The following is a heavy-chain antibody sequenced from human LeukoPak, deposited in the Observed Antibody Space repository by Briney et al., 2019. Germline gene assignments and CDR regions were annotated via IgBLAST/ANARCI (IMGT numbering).Heavy chain of an antibody. V-gene: IGHV6-1*01. D-gene: IGHD2-15*01. CDR3: ARDRGRLFDY. CDR2: TYYRSKWYN. CDR1: GDSVSSNSAA. J-gene: IGHJ4*02. Sequence: SQTLSLTCAISGDSVSSNSAAWNWIRQSPSRGLEWLGRTYYRSKWYNDYAVSVKNQITLTPDTSKNQFSLQLNSVTPEDTAVYFCARDRGRLFDYWGQGTLVTVSS.